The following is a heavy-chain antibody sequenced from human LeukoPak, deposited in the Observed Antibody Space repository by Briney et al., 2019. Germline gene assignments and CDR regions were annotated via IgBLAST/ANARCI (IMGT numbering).Heavy chain of an antibody. Sequence: GGSLRLSCAASGFTFSSYGMSWVRQAPGKGLEWVSAISAGGDLTNYADSVKGRFTISRDSSKNMLYVRMDSLRAEDTAVYYCAKGLISSATYFSYFDYWGRGTLVTVSS. CDR2: ISAGGDLT. CDR3: AKGLISSATYFSYFDY. CDR1: GFTFSSYG. D-gene: IGHD1-26*01. J-gene: IGHJ4*02. V-gene: IGHV3-23*01.